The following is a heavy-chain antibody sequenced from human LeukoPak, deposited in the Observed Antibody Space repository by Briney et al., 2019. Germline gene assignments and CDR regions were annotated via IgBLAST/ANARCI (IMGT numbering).Heavy chain of an antibody. Sequence: SETLSLTCSVSGGFIIRSSYYWGWIRQTPGKGLEWIASSDYTGSTYYNPSLGSRVTISVDTSKNQFSLKLSSVTAADMGVHYCVRHRGGSGYSDLDAFEIWGQGTMVTVSS. CDR1: GGFIIRSSYY. CDR2: SDYTGST. D-gene: IGHD6-25*01. V-gene: IGHV4-39*01. J-gene: IGHJ3*02. CDR3: VRHRGGSGYSDLDAFEI.